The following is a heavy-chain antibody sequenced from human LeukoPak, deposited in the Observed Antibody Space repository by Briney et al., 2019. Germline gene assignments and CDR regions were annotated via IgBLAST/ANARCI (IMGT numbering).Heavy chain of an antibody. D-gene: IGHD3-10*01. Sequence: SETLSLTCTVSGGSISNKYWSWIRQPPGKGLEWIGYIYYSGSTNYNPSLKSRVTILVDTSKNQFSLKLSSVTAADTAVYYCARVLEGGYYRFLFDPWGQGTLVTVSS. CDR2: IYYSGST. J-gene: IGHJ5*02. V-gene: IGHV4-59*08. CDR1: GGSISNKY. CDR3: ARVLEGGYYRFLFDP.